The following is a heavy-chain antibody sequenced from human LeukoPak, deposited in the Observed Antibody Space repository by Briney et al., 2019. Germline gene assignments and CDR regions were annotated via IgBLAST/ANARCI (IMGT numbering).Heavy chain of an antibody. V-gene: IGHV3-64*04. CDR1: GFTFSVYA. CDR2: IISNGGST. CDR3: AEAEGYDILTGLDY. Sequence: GGSLRLSCSASGFTFSVYAIHWVRQAPGKGLEYVSTIISNGGSTYYADSVKGRFTISRDNSKNTLYRQMNSLRTEDTAVYYCAEAEGYDILTGLDYWGQGTLVTVSS. D-gene: IGHD3-9*01. J-gene: IGHJ4*02.